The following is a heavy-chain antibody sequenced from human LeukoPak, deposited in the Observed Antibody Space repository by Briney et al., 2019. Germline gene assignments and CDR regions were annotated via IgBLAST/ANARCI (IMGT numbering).Heavy chain of an antibody. CDR3: ARERAGWIHALDI. CDR2: MHTTGST. V-gene: IGHV4-61*02. CDR1: NGSISSGFNY. D-gene: IGHD5-18*01. J-gene: IGHJ3*02. Sequence: SETLSLTCIVSNGSISSGFNYWTWVRQPAGEGLEWIGRMHTTGSTYYSPSLKSRVTMSIDTSKNQFSLRLSSVTAADTALYFCARERAGWIHALDIWGQGTIVTVSS.